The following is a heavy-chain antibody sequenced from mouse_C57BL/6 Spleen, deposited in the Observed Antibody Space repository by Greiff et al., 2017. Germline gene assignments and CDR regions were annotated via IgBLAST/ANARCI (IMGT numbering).Heavy chain of an antibody. D-gene: IGHD2-4*01. CDR2: INPNNGGT. CDR1: GYTFTDYY. V-gene: IGHV1-26*01. Sequence: EVQLQQSGPELVKPGASVKISCKASGYTFTDYYMNWVKQSHGKSLEWIGDINPNNGGTSYNQKFKGKATLTVDKSSSTAYMELRSLTSEDSAVYYCARYDYDERLSMDYWGQGTSVTVSS. CDR3: ARYDYDERLSMDY. J-gene: IGHJ4*01.